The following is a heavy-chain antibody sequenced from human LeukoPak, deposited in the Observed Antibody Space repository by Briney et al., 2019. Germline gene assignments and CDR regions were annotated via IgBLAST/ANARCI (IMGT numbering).Heavy chain of an antibody. CDR2: IWYEGSNK. CDR1: GFTFSSYG. D-gene: IGHD3-9*01. Sequence: GGSLRLSCAASGFTFSSYGMHWVRQAPGKGLEWVAAIWYEGSNKYYADSVKGRFTISRDNSKNTLYLQMNSLRAEDTAVYYCARDRTIYYDILTGYPASYGMDVWGKGTTVTVSS. J-gene: IGHJ6*04. CDR3: ARDRTIYYDILTGYPASYGMDV. V-gene: IGHV3-33*01.